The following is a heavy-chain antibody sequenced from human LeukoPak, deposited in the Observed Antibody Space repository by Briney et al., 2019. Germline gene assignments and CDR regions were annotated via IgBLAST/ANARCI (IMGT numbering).Heavy chain of an antibody. CDR1: GGSISSYY. J-gene: IGHJ6*03. Sequence: TSETLSLTCTVSGGSISSYYWSWIRQPAGKGLEWIGRIYTSGSTNYNPSLKSRVTMSVDTSKNQFSLKLSSVTAADTAVYYCARGGDGGDYSLGYYYYYMDVWGKGTTVTVSS. CDR3: ARGGDGGDYSLGYYYYYMDV. CDR2: IYTSGST. V-gene: IGHV4-4*07. D-gene: IGHD2-21*02.